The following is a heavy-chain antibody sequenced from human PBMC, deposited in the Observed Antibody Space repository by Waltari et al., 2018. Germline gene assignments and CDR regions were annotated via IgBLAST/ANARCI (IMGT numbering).Heavy chain of an antibody. J-gene: IGHJ4*02. CDR1: GYTFTSYA. Sequence: QVQLVQSGAEVKKPGASVKVSCKASGYTFTSYAMHWVRQAPGQRLEWMGWINAGNGNTKYSQKFQGRVTITRDTSASTAYMELSSLRSEDTAVYYCARGGETGAEIDYWGQGTLVTVSS. V-gene: IGHV1-3*01. D-gene: IGHD7-27*01. CDR3: ARGGETGAEIDY. CDR2: INAGNGNT.